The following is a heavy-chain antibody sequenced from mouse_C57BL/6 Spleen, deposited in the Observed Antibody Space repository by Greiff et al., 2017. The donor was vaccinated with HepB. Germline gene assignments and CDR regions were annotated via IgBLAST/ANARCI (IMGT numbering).Heavy chain of an antibody. J-gene: IGHJ3*01. CDR3: ARGKTAQATGFAY. D-gene: IGHD3-2*02. V-gene: IGHV1-7*01. CDR2: INPSSGYT. Sequence: QVQLKQSGAELAKPGASVKLSCKASGYTFTSYWMHWVKQRPGQGLEWIGYINPSSGYTKYNQKFKDKATLTADKSSSTAYMQLSSLTYEDSAVYYCARGKTAQATGFAYWGQGTLVTVSA. CDR1: GYTFTSYW.